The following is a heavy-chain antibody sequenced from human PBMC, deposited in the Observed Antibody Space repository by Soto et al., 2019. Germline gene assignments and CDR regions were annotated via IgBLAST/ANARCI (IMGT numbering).Heavy chain of an antibody. CDR1: GGTFSPYT. J-gene: IGHJ4*02. D-gene: IGHD3-10*01. Sequence: QVQLVQSGAEVKKPGASVKVSCKASGGTFSPYTINWVRQAPGQGLEWMGRIIPFHGVTNYPQKFQDRVTITADKSTRTDYMELSGLRFEDTAMYYCTRDWEITVSTWSFGGFWGRGTLVTVSS. CDR3: TRDWEITVSTWSFGGF. CDR2: IIPFHGVT. V-gene: IGHV1-69*02.